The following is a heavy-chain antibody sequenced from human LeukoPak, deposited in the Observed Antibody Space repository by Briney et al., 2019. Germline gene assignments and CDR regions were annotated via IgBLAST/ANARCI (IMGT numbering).Heavy chain of an antibody. Sequence: ASVKVSCKASGYTFTSYGISWVRQAPGQGPEWMGWISAYNGNTNYAQKLQGRVTMTTDTSTGTAYMELRSLRSDDTAVYYCARVNGFGESLLNWGQGTLVTVSS. CDR3: ARVNGFGESLLN. V-gene: IGHV1-18*01. D-gene: IGHD3-10*01. CDR1: GYTFTSYG. J-gene: IGHJ4*02. CDR2: ISAYNGNT.